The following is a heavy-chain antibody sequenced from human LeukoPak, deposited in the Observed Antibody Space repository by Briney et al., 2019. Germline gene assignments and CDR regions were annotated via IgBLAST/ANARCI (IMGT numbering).Heavy chain of an antibody. Sequence: SETLSLTCTVSGGSISSHYWSWIRQPSGKGLEWIGYIYYSGSTNYNPSLKSRVTISVDTSKNQFSLKLSSVTAADTAVYYCARNYCSSTSCYTPFDYWGQGTLVTVSS. CDR2: IYYSGST. CDR3: ARNYCSSTSCYTPFDY. V-gene: IGHV4-59*11. D-gene: IGHD2-2*02. J-gene: IGHJ4*02. CDR1: GGSISSHY.